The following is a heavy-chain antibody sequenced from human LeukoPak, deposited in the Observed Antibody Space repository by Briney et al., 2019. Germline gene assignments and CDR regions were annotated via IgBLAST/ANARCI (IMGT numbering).Heavy chain of an antibody. CDR3: AGVVVVTPYYYYGMDV. D-gene: IGHD2-21*02. CDR1: GFTFSSYS. V-gene: IGHV3-21*01. Sequence: GGSLRLSCAASGFTFSSYSMNWVRQAPGKGLEWVSSISSSSSYIYYADSVKGRFTISRDNAKNSLYQQMNSLRAEDTAVYYCAGVVVVTPYYYYGMDVWGQGTTVTVSS. CDR2: ISSSSSYI. J-gene: IGHJ6*02.